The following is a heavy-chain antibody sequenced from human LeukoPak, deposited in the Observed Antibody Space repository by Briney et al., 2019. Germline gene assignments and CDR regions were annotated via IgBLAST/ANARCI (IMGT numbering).Heavy chain of an antibody. CDR3: ARATGDIHIDR. V-gene: IGHV4-59*01. D-gene: IGHD1-14*01. CDR1: SGSISSYY. CDR2: TFYIGST. J-gene: IGHJ5*02. Sequence: SETLSLTCTVSSGSISSYYWSWIRQPPGKGLEWIGYTFYIGSTDYNPSRKSRVTISVDTSKNQFSLKLRSVNPADTAVYYCARATGDIHIDRWGQGILVTVSS.